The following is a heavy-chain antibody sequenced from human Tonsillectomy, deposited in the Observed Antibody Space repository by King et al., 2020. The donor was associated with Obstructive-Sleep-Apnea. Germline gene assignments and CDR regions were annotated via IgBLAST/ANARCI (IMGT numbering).Heavy chain of an antibody. V-gene: IGHV4-31*03. D-gene: IGHD3-16*02. CDR3: ARGKRIVSLVDY. Sequence: QLQESGPGLVKPSQTLSLTCTVSGGSISSGGYYWSWIRQPPGKDLEWIGYIYYSGSTYYNPSLKSRVTISVDTSKNQFSLKLSSVTAADTAVYYCARGKRIVSLVDYWGQGTLVTVSS. J-gene: IGHJ4*02. CDR1: GGSISSGGYY. CDR2: IYYSGST.